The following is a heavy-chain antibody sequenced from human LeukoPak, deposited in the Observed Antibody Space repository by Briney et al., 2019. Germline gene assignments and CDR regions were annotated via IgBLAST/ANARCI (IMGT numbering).Heavy chain of an antibody. J-gene: IGHJ6*03. CDR1: GGSISSSSYY. Sequence: PSETLSLTCTVSGGSISSSSYYWGWIRQPPGKGLEWIGNIYYSGSTYYNPSLKSRVTISVDTSNNQFSLKLSAVTAADTAVYYCASVRRGFGESSNYYSYYYMHVWGNGTTVTIAS. D-gene: IGHD3-10*01. CDR2: IYYSGST. CDR3: ASVRRGFGESSNYYSYYYMHV. V-gene: IGHV4-39*01.